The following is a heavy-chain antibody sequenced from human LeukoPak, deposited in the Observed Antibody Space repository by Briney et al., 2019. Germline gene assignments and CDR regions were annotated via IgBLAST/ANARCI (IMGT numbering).Heavy chain of an antibody. V-gene: IGHV3-23*01. D-gene: IGHD3-22*01. J-gene: IGHJ5*02. Sequence: GGSLSLSCAASGFTFSSYAMSWVRQAPGKGLEWVSAISGSGGSTYYADSVKGRFTISRDNSKNTLYLQMNSLRAEDTAVYYCAKDPFSNYYDSSGSWFDPWGQGTLVTVSS. CDR1: GFTFSSYA. CDR2: ISGSGGST. CDR3: AKDPFSNYYDSSGSWFDP.